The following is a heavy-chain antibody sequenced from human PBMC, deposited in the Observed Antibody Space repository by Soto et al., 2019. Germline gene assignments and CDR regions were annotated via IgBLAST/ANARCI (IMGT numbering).Heavy chain of an antibody. Sequence: GGSLRLSCAASGFSFSSYGMNWVRQAPGKGLEWVAVISYDGSNKYYADSVKGRFTISRDNSKNTLYLQMDSLRAEDTAVYYCSRDWRYYDSSGSTSDAFDIWGQGTMLTVSS. CDR1: GFSFSSYG. CDR2: ISYDGSNK. CDR3: SRDWRYYDSSGSTSDAFDI. J-gene: IGHJ3*02. V-gene: IGHV3-30*03. D-gene: IGHD3-22*01.